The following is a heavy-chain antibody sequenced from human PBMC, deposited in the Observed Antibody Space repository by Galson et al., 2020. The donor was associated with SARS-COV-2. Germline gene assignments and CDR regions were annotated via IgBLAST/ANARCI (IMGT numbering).Heavy chain of an antibody. CDR3: ARRGAGGVRGRILGGMDV. J-gene: IGHJ6*02. CDR1: GFTLSSHA. CDR2: ISSSGGST. V-gene: IGHV3-23*01. Sequence: GGSLSLSCAASGFTLSSHAMNWVRQAPGKGLQWVSGISSSGGSTYYADSVKGRFTISRDNSKNTLYLQMNSPRAEDTAVYYCARRGAGGVRGRILGGMDVWGQGTTVTVSS. D-gene: IGHD3-10*01.